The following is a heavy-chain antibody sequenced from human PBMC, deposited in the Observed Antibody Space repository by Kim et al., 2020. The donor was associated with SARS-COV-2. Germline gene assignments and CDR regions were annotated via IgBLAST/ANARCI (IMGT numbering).Heavy chain of an antibody. V-gene: IGHV3-48*02. D-gene: IGHD3-9*01. Sequence: GGSLRLSCAASGFTFSSYSMNWVRQAPGKGLEWVSYISSSSSTIYYADSVKGRFTISRDNAKNSLYLQMNSLRDEDTAVYYCARGWGGKRYFDWLPRRGNYFDYWGQGTLVTVSS. CDR1: GFTFSSYS. CDR3: ARGWGGKRYFDWLPRRGNYFDY. J-gene: IGHJ4*02. CDR2: ISSSSSTI.